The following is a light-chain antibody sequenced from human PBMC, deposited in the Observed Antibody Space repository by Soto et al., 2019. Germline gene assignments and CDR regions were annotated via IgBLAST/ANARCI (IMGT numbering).Light chain of an antibody. Sequence: EIVMTQSPATLSVSPGERATLSCRASQNINSNLAWYQQKPGQAPWLLIYGAFTRATGIPGRFSGSGSGTEFTLTINRLQSEDFAVYYCQQYNYWPPLTFGPGTKVDI. CDR1: QNINSN. J-gene: IGKJ3*01. CDR2: GAF. CDR3: QQYNYWPPLT. V-gene: IGKV3-15*01.